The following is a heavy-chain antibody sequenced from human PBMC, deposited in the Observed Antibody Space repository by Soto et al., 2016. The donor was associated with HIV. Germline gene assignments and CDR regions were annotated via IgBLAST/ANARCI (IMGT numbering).Heavy chain of an antibody. CDR2: INPNSGGT. CDR1: GYTFSNYD. D-gene: IGHD7-27*01. Sequence: QVQLVQSGAEVKKPGASVKVSCKASGYTFSNYDINWVRQATGQGLEWMGWINPNSGGTDYAQKFQGRVTMTRDTSISTAYMELSRLRSDDTAVYYCARRNAGDAMDVWGQGTTVTVSS. J-gene: IGHJ6*02. V-gene: IGHV1-2*02. CDR3: ARRNAGDAMDV.